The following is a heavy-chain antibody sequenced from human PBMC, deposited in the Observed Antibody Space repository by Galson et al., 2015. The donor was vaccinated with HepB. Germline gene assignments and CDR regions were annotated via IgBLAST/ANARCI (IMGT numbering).Heavy chain of an antibody. Sequence: SLRLSCAASGFTFTSSTMNWVRQAPGKGLEWISSISSSRTYIYSADSMKGRFTISRDNAKNSLYLQMNSLRVEDTAVYYCARDAPHCEAGSCSSVWGQGTLVTVSS. J-gene: IGHJ4*02. CDR2: ISSSRTYI. D-gene: IGHD2-15*01. V-gene: IGHV3-21*01. CDR1: GFTFTSST. CDR3: ARDAPHCEAGSCSSV.